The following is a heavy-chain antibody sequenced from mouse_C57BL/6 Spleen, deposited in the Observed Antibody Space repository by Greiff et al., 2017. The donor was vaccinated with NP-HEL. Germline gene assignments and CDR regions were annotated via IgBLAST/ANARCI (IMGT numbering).Heavy chain of an antibody. D-gene: IGHD1-1*01. CDR3: ARRRISYGSSHWYFDV. CDR2: IYPSDSET. CDR1: GYTFTSYW. J-gene: IGHJ1*03. Sequence: VQLQQPGAELVRPGSSVKLSCKASGYTFTSYWMDWVKQRPGQGLEWIGNIYPSDSETHYNQKFKDKATLTVDKSSSTAYMQLSSLTSEDSAVYYCARRRISYGSSHWYFDVWGTGTTVTVSS. V-gene: IGHV1-61*01.